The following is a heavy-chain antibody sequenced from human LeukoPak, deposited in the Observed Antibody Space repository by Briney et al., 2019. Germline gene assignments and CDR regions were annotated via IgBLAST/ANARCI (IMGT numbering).Heavy chain of an antibody. V-gene: IGHV1-8*01. CDR3: ARGPGYSSGWSTGMPKGWFDP. J-gene: IGHJ5*02. CDR1: GYTCTSYD. CDR2: MNPNSGNT. D-gene: IGHD6-19*01. Sequence: ASVKVSCKTSGYTCTSYDINWVRQATGQGLEWMGWMNPNSGNTGYAQKFQGRVTMTRNTSINTAYMELSSLRSEDTAVYYCARGPGYSSGWSTGMPKGWFDPWGQGTLVTVSS.